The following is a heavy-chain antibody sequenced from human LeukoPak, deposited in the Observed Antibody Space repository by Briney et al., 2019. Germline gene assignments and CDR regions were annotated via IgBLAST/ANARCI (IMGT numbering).Heavy chain of an antibody. CDR2: SNPSGVGT. Sequence: ASVTVSCKASVYTFTRYYMLWVRQAPGQGLEWMGVSNPSGVGTNYAQKFQGRVTMTSVTSTSSVYMELSSLRSEDTAVYYCAREEYGGYFDYWGQGTLVTVSS. J-gene: IGHJ4*02. CDR3: AREEYGGYFDY. CDR1: VYTFTRYY. D-gene: IGHD2-21*01. V-gene: IGHV1-46*01.